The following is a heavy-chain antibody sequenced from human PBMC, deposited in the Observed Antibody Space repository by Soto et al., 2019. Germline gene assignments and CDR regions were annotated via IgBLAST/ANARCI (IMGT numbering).Heavy chain of an antibody. D-gene: IGHD3-22*01. J-gene: IGHJ3*02. CDR3: ARPDSSGYSPGGDGFQI. Sequence: DPLTISCRGAGYSFITDWSNLVRQMPGKGLEWMGKIYPGDSHTINSPSFQGRVTMSADKSINTAYLQWSSLKASDTGMYYCARPDSSGYSPGGDGFQIWGQGTMVTVSS. CDR1: GYSFITDW. V-gene: IGHV5-10-1*01. CDR2: IYPGDSHT.